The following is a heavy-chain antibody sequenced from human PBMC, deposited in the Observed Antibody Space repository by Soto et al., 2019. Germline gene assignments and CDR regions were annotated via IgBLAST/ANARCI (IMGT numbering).Heavy chain of an antibody. D-gene: IGHD6-19*01. V-gene: IGHV3-23*01. CDR3: AKNRNTGVAGTSCWFGP. CDR2: ISVSGDTT. J-gene: IGHJ5*02. CDR1: RFTFSNYD. Sequence: VGSLRLSCAASRFTFSNYDMSWVRQAPGKGLEWVSAISVSGDTTYYADSVKGRFTISRDNSKNTLYLQMNTLRAEDTAVYYCAKNRNTGVAGTSCWFGPWGQGTLVTVSS.